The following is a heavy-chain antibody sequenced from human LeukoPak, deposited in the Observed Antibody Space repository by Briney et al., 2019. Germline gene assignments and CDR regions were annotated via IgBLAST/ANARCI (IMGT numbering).Heavy chain of an antibody. CDR1: GYTFTGYY. J-gene: IGHJ4*02. Sequence: ASVKVSCKASGYTFTGYYMHWVRQAPGQGLEWMGRINPNSGGTNYAQKFQGRVTMTRDTSNSTAYMELSRLRSDDTAVYYCARDFDAATIFDYWGQGTLVTVSS. CDR3: ARDFDAATIFDY. D-gene: IGHD5-12*01. V-gene: IGHV1-2*06. CDR2: INPNSGGT.